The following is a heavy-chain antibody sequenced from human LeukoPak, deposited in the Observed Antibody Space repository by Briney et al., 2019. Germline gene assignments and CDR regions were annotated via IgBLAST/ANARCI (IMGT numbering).Heavy chain of an antibody. CDR3: AKHGGSGYANNWLDL. D-gene: IGHD3-22*01. CDR2: LSASGSST. Sequence: GGSLRLSCAASGFTFSSYAMSWVRQAPGKGLEWVSALSASGSSTYYADSVKGRFTVSRDNSKNTLYLQMNSLRAEDTAVYYCAKHGGSGYANNWLDLWGQGTLVTVSS. CDR1: GFTFSSYA. J-gene: IGHJ5*02. V-gene: IGHV3-23*01.